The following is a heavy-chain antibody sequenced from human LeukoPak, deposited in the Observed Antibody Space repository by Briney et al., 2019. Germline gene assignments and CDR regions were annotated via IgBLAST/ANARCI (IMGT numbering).Heavy chain of an antibody. V-gene: IGHV4-38-2*02. CDR2: INHSGST. D-gene: IGHD5-18*01. CDR3: ARVRYSSNDY. CDR1: GYSISSGYC. Sequence: SETLSLTCTVSGYSISSGYCWGWIRQPPGKGLEWIGSINHSGSTNYNPSLKSRVTISVDTSKNQFSLKLSSVTAADTAVYYCARVRYSSNDYWGQGTLVTVSS. J-gene: IGHJ4*02.